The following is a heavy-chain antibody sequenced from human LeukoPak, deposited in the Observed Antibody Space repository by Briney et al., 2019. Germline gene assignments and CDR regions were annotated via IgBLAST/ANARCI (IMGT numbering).Heavy chain of an antibody. CDR2: IYYSGCT. Sequence: SETLSLTCTVSGGSISSYYWSWIRQPPGKGLEWIGYIYYSGCTNYNPSLKSRVTISVDTSKNQFSLKLSSVTAADTAVYYCASGYSGYDGGTYYFDYWGQGTLVTVSS. D-gene: IGHD5-12*01. V-gene: IGHV4-59*01. J-gene: IGHJ4*02. CDR3: ASGYSGYDGGTYYFDY. CDR1: GGSISSYY.